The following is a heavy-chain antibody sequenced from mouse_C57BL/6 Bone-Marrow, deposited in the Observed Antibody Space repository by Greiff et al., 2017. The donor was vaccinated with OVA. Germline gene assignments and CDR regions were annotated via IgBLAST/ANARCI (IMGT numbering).Heavy chain of an antibody. CDR2: ISYDGSN. CDR3: ARGGLRRAMDY. Sequence: EVKLQESGPGLVKPSQSLSLTCSVTGYSITSGYYWNWIRQFPGNKLEWMGYISYDGSNNYNPSLKNRISITRDTSKNQLFLKLNSVTTEDTATYYGARGGLRRAMDYWGQGASVTVSS. V-gene: IGHV3-6*01. J-gene: IGHJ4*01. CDR1: GYSITSGYY. D-gene: IGHD2-4*01.